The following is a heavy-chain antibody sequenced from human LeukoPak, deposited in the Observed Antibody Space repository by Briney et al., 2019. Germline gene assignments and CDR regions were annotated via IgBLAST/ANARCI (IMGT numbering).Heavy chain of an antibody. V-gene: IGHV4-59*08. D-gene: IGHD3-3*01. Sequence: SETLSLTCTVSGGSISGYYWSWIRQPPGKGLEWIGYIYYSGSTNYNPSLKSRVTISVDTSKNHFSMRLTSVTAADTAIYYCARHADSGSGYYDYWGQGVLVTVSS. CDR1: GGSISGYY. CDR3: ARHADSGSGYYDY. CDR2: IYYSGST. J-gene: IGHJ4*02.